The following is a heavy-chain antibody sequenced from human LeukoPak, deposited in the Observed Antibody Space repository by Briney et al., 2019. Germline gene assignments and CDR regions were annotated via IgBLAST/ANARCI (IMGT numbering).Heavy chain of an antibody. CDR2: IYSGGST. J-gene: IGHJ4*02. Sequence: PGGSLRLSCAVSGFTFSSYWMSWVRQAPGKALEWVSVIYSGGSTYYADSVKGRFTISRDKSKNTVYLQMNSLRAEDTAVYYCARNVPVTTLGYWGQGTLVTVSS. CDR1: GFTFSSYW. V-gene: IGHV3-66*01. D-gene: IGHD4-17*01. CDR3: ARNVPVTTLGY.